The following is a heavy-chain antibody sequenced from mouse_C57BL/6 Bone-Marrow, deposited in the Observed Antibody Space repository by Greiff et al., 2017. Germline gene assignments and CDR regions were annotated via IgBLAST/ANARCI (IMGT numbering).Heavy chain of an antibody. D-gene: IGHD2-1*01. CDR2: ISSGSSTI. J-gene: IGHJ3*01. Sequence: EVMLVESGGGLVKPGGSLKLSCAASGFTFSDYGMHWVRQAPEKGLEWVAYISSGSSTIYYADTVKGRFTISRDNAKNTLFLQMTSLRSEDTAMYYCARAFYGNYVAWFAYWGQGTLVTVSA. CDR3: ARAFYGNYVAWFAY. CDR1: GFTFSDYG. V-gene: IGHV5-17*01.